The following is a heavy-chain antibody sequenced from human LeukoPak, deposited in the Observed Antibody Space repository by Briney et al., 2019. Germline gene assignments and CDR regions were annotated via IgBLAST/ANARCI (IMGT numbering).Heavy chain of an antibody. J-gene: IGHJ3*02. CDR3: ASDMKAASDAFDI. Sequence: PSETLSLTCTVSGGSIRRYYWSWIRQPPGKGLEWIGRIYTSGSTNYNPSLKSRVTMSVDTSKNQFSLKLSSVTAADTAVYYCASDMKAASDAFDIWGQGTMVTVSS. CDR2: IYTSGST. D-gene: IGHD2-15*01. CDR1: GGSIRRYY. V-gene: IGHV4-4*07.